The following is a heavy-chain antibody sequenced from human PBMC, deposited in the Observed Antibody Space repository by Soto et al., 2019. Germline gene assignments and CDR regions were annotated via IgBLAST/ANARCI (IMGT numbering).Heavy chain of an antibody. Sequence: QVQLVESGGGVVQPGRSLRLSCAASGFSFSSYAMHWVRQAPGKGLEWVAVILYDGSNKYYADSVKGRFTISRDNSKNTLYLQMNSLRAEDTAVYYCARETDGMDVWGQGTTVPVSS. CDR1: GFSFSSYA. CDR2: ILYDGSNK. J-gene: IGHJ6*02. CDR3: ARETDGMDV. V-gene: IGHV3-30-3*01.